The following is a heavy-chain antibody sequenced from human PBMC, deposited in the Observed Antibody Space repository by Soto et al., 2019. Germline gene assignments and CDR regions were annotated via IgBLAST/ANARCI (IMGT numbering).Heavy chain of an antibody. J-gene: IGHJ4*02. CDR1: GFTFSSYG. V-gene: IGHV3-30*03. Sequence: GGSLRLSCAASGFTFSSYGMHWVRQAPGKGLEWVAVISYDGSNKYYADSVKGRFTISRDNSKNTLYLQMNSLRAEDTAVYYCTYYDILTGYYKAIDYWGQGTLVTVSS. CDR3: TYYDILTGYYKAIDY. CDR2: ISYDGSNK. D-gene: IGHD3-9*01.